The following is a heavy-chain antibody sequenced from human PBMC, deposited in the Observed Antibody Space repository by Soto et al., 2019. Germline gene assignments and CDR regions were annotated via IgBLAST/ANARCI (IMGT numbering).Heavy chain of an antibody. J-gene: IGHJ4*02. D-gene: IGHD4-17*01. CDR1: GGSISRGGYS. Sequence: QLQLQESGSRLVKPSQTLSLTCAVSGGSISRGGYSWSWIRQPPGKGLEWIGYIYHSGSTYYNPSLKSRVTISVDRSKNQFSLKLSSVTAADTAVYYCARGMTTVTTLDYWGQGTLVTVSS. CDR2: IYHSGST. CDR3: ARGMTTVTTLDY. V-gene: IGHV4-30-2*01.